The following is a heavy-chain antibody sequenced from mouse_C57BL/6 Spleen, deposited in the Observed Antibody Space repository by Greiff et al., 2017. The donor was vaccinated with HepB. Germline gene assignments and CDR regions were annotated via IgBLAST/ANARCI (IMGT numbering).Heavy chain of an antibody. CDR1: GYTFTSYW. CDR3: ARKDGYYEPFAY. CDR2: IYPGSGST. J-gene: IGHJ3*01. Sequence: QVQLQQPGAELVKPGASVKMSCKASGYTFTSYWITWVKQRPGQGLEWIGDIYPGSGSTNYNEKFKSKATLTVDTSSSTAYMQRSSLTSEDSAVYYCARKDGYYEPFAYWGQGTLVTVSA. D-gene: IGHD2-3*01. V-gene: IGHV1-55*01.